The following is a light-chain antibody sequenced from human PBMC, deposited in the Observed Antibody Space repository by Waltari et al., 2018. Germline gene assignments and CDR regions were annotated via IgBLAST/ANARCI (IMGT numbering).Light chain of an antibody. CDR2: GAS. V-gene: IGKV1-39*01. J-gene: IGKJ4*01. CDR1: QNINYS. Sequence: DIQMTQSPSSLSASLGDRVTITCRASQNINYSLNWYQQKPGKAPKLLIFGASSLQSAVPSRFSGSGSGTDFTLTISSLQPEDSATYYCQQSYSLPRTFGGGTKVEIK. CDR3: QQSYSLPRT.